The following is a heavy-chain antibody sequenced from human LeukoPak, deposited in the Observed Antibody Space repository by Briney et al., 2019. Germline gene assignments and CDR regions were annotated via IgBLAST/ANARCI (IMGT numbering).Heavy chain of an antibody. D-gene: IGHD2-2*01. CDR2: IFPGDSHT. CDR1: EYSFTNYW. J-gene: IGHJ4*02. V-gene: IGHV5-51*01. CDR3: ARHRDSSSWSPFDH. Sequence: GESLKISCRGSEYSFTNYWIGWVRQMPGKGLEWMGIIFPGDSHTTYSPSFQGQVTISADKSISTAYLHWSSLKASDTAMYYCARHRDSSSWSPFDHWGQGTLVTVSS.